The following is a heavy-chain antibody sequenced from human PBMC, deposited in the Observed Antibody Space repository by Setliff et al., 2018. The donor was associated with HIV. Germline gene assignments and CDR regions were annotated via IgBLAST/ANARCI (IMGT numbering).Heavy chain of an antibody. Sequence: PGGSLRLSCVGSGFIFSNAWMSWGRQAPGKGLEWVGRIKSKTDGGTTDYAAPVKARFTISRDDAKNTLYLQINSLKTEDTAVYYCSKTSEYNFYYYYMDVWGKGTTVTVSS. CDR1: GFIFSNAW. D-gene: IGHD5-12*01. CDR3: SKTSEYNFYYYYMDV. J-gene: IGHJ6*03. V-gene: IGHV3-15*01. CDR2: IKSKTDGGTT.